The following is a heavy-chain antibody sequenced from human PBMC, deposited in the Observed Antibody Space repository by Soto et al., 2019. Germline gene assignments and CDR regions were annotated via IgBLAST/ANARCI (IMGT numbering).Heavy chain of an antibody. V-gene: IGHV1-69*05. Sequence: GASLKVSCKASGGTFSIYAISWVRRAPGQGLEWMGGIIPIFGTANYAQKFQGRVTMTRNTSISTAYMELSSLRSEDTAVYYCARDGSLLGFGEVAAFDIWGQGTMVTVSS. J-gene: IGHJ3*02. CDR3: ARDGSLLGFGEVAAFDI. CDR2: IIPIFGTA. D-gene: IGHD3-10*01. CDR1: GGTFSIYA.